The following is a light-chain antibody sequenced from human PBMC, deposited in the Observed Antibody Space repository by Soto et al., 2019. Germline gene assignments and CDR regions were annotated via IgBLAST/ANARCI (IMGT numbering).Light chain of an antibody. CDR3: QQYGEMPIT. CDR1: QSVSSTY. J-gene: IGKJ4*01. V-gene: IGKV3-20*01. Sequence: EIVLTQSPGTLSLSPGERATLSCRASQSVSSTYLAWYQQKPGQAPRLLIYGASGRATGIPDRFSGSGSGTDFTLTISRLEPEDFAVYYCQQYGEMPITFGGGTKVEI. CDR2: GAS.